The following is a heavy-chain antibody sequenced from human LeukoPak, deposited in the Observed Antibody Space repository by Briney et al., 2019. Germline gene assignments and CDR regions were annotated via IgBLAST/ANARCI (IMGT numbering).Heavy chain of an antibody. D-gene: IGHD6-13*01. CDR2: VNPNSLIP. CDR3: ARRGYSSSWYSGEDWFDP. Sequence: ASVKVSCKASGYILSHYDINWVRQAPGQGLEYMGWVNPNSLIPGYARKFRGRVTITTDESTSTAYMELSSLRSEDTAVYYCARRGYSSSWYSGEDWFDPWGQGTLVTVSS. J-gene: IGHJ5*02. V-gene: IGHV1-8*01. CDR1: GYILSHYD.